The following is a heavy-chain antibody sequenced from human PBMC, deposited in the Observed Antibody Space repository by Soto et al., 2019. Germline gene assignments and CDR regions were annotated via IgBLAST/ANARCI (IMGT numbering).Heavy chain of an antibody. CDR3: ARGVDIVATVWFDP. V-gene: IGHV1-8*01. CDR2: MNPNSGNT. CDR1: GYTFTSYD. Sequence: QVQLVQSGAEVKKPGASVKVSCKASGYTFTSYDINWVRQATGQGLEGMGWMNPNSGNTGYAQKFQGRVTMTSNTSRSTAYMELSNLISEDTAVYYCARGVDIVATVWFDPWCQGTLVTVSS. D-gene: IGHD5-12*01. J-gene: IGHJ5*02.